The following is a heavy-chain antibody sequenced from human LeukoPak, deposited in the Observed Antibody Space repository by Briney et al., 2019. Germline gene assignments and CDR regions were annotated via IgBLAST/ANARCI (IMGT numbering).Heavy chain of an antibody. CDR2: INPSAGTT. CDR3: ARNRDYYYMDV. J-gene: IGHJ6*03. CDR1: GYTFTSSY. D-gene: IGHD1-14*01. Sequence: ASVKVSCKASGYTFTSSYIHWVRQAPGQGLQWMGIINPSAGTTNYAQKFQGRVTMTRDMSTSTVYMELSSLRSEDTAVYYCARNRDYYYMDVWGKGTTVTISS. V-gene: IGHV1-46*01.